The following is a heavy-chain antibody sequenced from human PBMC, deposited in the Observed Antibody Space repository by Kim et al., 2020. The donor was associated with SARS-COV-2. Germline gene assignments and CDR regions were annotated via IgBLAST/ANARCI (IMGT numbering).Heavy chain of an antibody. CDR2: ISGDGGST. CDR3: AKDGYYDFWSGTWFDP. V-gene: IGHV3-43*02. CDR1: GFTFDDYA. D-gene: IGHD3-3*01. Sequence: GGSLRLSCAASGFTFDDYAMHWVRQAPGKGLEWVSLISGDGGSTYYADSVKGRFTISRDNSKNSLYLQMNSLRTEDTALYYCAKDGYYDFWSGTWFDPWGQGTLVTVST. J-gene: IGHJ5*02.